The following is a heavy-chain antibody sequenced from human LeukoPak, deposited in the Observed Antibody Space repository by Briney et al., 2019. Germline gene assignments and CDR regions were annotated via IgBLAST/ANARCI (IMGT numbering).Heavy chain of an antibody. V-gene: IGHV3-53*01. CDR2: IYSGGST. J-gene: IGHJ4*02. D-gene: IGHD3-3*01. CDR1: GGSISSNY. Sequence: ETLSLTCTVSGGSISSNYMSWVRQAPGKGLEWVSVIYSGGSTYYADSVKGRFTISRDNSKNTLYLQMNSLRAEDTAVYYCARVRFAIIDYWGQGTLVTVSS. CDR3: ARVRFAIIDY.